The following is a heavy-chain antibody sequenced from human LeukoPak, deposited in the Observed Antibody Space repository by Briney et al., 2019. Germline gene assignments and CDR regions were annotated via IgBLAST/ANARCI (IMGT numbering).Heavy chain of an antibody. CDR1: GITFSTSD. CDR2: IGTAGDT. Sequence: GSLRLSCEASGITFSTSDMHWVRQAPGKGLEWVSVIGTAGDTYYADSVKGRFTISRENAKNSLHLQMNSLRAGDTAVYYCARGSVRVGMDVWGQGTTVTVSS. CDR3: ARGSVRVGMDV. D-gene: IGHD6-13*01. J-gene: IGHJ6*02. V-gene: IGHV3-13*01.